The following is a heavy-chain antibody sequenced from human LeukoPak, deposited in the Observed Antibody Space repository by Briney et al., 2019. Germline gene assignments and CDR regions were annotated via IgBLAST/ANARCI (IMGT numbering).Heavy chain of an antibody. D-gene: IGHD6-13*01. CDR1: GFTFSDYY. CDR3: ARVRVGIAAAGTRAFSPFDYYYMDV. V-gene: IGHV3-11*01. J-gene: IGHJ6*03. Sequence: GGSLRLSCAASGFTFSDYYMSWIRQAPGKGLEWVSYISSSGSTIYYADSVKGRFTISRDNAKNSLYLQMNSLRAEDTAVYYCARVRVGIAAAGTRAFSPFDYYYMDVWGKGTTVTISS. CDR2: ISSSGSTI.